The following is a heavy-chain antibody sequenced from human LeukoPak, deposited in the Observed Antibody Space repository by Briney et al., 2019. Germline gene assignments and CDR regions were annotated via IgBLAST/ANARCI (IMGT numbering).Heavy chain of an antibody. Sequence: ASVKVSCKASGYTLTSYGISWVRQAPGQGLEWMGWISAYNGNTNYAQKLQGRVTMTTDTSTSTAYVELRSLRSDDTAVYYCAKDSSGWYLAPYYYYGMDVWGQGTTVTVSS. CDR1: GYTLTSYG. V-gene: IGHV1-18*01. J-gene: IGHJ6*02. D-gene: IGHD6-19*01. CDR2: ISAYNGNT. CDR3: AKDSSGWYLAPYYYYGMDV.